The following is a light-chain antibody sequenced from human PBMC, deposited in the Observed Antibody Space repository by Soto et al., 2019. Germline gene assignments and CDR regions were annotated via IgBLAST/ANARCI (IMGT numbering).Light chain of an antibody. J-gene: IGLJ3*02. V-gene: IGLV1-44*01. CDR3: ASWDDSLNGWV. Sequence: QSVLTQPPSASGTPGQRVTISCSGSRSNIGSYSVNWYQQLPGAAPKLLIYSNNQRPSGVPDRFSGSKSGTSASLAISGLQSEHEADYYCASWDDSLNGWVFGGGTKVTVL. CDR2: SNN. CDR1: RSNIGSYS.